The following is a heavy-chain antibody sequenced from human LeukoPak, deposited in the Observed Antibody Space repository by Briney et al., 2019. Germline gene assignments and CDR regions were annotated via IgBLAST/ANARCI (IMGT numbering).Heavy chain of an antibody. D-gene: IGHD3-3*01. CDR2: INPSGGST. CDR3: ARGGYYDFWSGYPRRVYFDY. CDR1: GGTFSSYT. J-gene: IGHJ4*02. Sequence: ASVKVSCKASGGTFSSYTISWVRQAPGQGLEWMGIINPSGGSTSYAQKFQGRVTMTRDTSTSTVYMELSSLRSEDTAVYYCARGGYYDFWSGYPRRVYFDYWGQGTLVTVSS. V-gene: IGHV1-46*01.